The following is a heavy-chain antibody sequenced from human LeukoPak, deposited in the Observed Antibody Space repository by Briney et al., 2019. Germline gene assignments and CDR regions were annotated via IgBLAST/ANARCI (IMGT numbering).Heavy chain of an antibody. D-gene: IGHD4-11*01. CDR1: GFTFSSYW. CDR3: ARDRGYSTFDF. CDR2: INQDESEE. Sequence: GGTLRLSCAASGFTFSSYWMSWVRQAPGKGLEWVANINQDESEENFVDSVEGRFSISRDNAKRSLYLQMNSLRAEDTAMYYCARDRGYSTFDFWGQGTLVTVSS. J-gene: IGHJ4*02. V-gene: IGHV3-7*04.